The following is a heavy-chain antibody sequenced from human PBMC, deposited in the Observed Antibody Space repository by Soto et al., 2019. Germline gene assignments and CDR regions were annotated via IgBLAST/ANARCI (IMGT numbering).Heavy chain of an antibody. Sequence: GGSLRLSCAASGFTFSSYGMHWVRQAPGKGLEWVAVIWYDGSNKYYADSVKGRFTISRDNSKNTLYLQMNSLRAEDTAVYYCARERXYYYDSSGYKTSNWFDPWGQGTLVTVSS. CDR2: IWYDGSNK. CDR1: GFTFSSYG. D-gene: IGHD3-22*01. V-gene: IGHV3-33*01. J-gene: IGHJ5*02. CDR3: ARERXYYYDSSGYKTSNWFDP.